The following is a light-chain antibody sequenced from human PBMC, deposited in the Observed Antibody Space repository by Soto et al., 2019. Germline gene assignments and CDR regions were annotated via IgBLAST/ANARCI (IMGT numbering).Light chain of an antibody. V-gene: IGKV3-20*01. CDR2: GAF. CDR3: QEYGSLPKA. CDR1: QSVSNNY. J-gene: IGKJ1*01. Sequence: EIGFPQSPGTLSLSPGERATLSCRSSQSVSNNYLAWYQQKSGQAPRLLIYGAFSRANGIPVRFSGSASGTNFTLIISSLEPEDVAVYDCQEYGSLPKAVGQGTKVDIK.